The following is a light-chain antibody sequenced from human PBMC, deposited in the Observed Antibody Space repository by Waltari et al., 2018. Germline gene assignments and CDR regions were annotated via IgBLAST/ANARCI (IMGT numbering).Light chain of an antibody. CDR1: YSNIGSRA. J-gene: IGLJ3*02. CDR3: ATWDDSLNWV. CDR2: GNN. Sequence: QSTLTQPPSVSGTPGQRVTISCSGSYSNIGSRAVTWYQQLPGTAPKRLIYGNNHRPSGAPDRFSGSKSGTSASLAISGLQSEDEADYYCATWDDSLNWVFGGGTKLTVL. V-gene: IGLV1-44*01.